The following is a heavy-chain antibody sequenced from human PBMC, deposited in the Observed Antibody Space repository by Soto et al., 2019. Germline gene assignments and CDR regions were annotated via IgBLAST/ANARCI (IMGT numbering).Heavy chain of an antibody. CDR1: GFTFSSYW. Sequence: EVQLVESGGGLVQPGGSLRLSCAASGFTFSSYWMSGVRQAPVKGLEWVANIKQDGSEKYYVDSVKGRFTISRDNAKNSLYLQMNSLRAEDTAVYYCARDIMPLIVVADDYWGQGTLVTVSS. CDR2: IKQDGSEK. J-gene: IGHJ4*02. CDR3: ARDIMPLIVVADDY. D-gene: IGHD3-22*01. V-gene: IGHV3-7*05.